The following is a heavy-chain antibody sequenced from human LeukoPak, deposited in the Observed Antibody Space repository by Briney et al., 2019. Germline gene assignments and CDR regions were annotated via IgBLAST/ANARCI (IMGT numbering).Heavy chain of an antibody. CDR3: ARGSGNYAFDI. V-gene: IGHV4-59*01. Sequence: PSETLSLTCTVSGGSISSYYWSWTRQPPGKGLEWIGYIYYSGSTNYNPSLKSRVTISVDTSKNQFSLKLSSVIAADTAVYYCARGSGNYAFDIWGQGTMVTVSS. D-gene: IGHD3-10*01. J-gene: IGHJ3*02. CDR2: IYYSGST. CDR1: GGSISSYY.